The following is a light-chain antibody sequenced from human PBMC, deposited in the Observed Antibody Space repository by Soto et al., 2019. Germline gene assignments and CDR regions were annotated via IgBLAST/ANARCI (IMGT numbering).Light chain of an antibody. Sequence: EIVLTQSPATLSLSPGERATLSCRASQSVSSYLAWYQQKPGQAPRLLIYDASNRATGIPARFSGSGSRADFTLTISMLEAEDFAVYYWQQRSNWRVTFGQGTRLEIK. V-gene: IGKV3-11*01. CDR2: DAS. CDR1: QSVSSY. CDR3: QQRSNWRVT. J-gene: IGKJ5*01.